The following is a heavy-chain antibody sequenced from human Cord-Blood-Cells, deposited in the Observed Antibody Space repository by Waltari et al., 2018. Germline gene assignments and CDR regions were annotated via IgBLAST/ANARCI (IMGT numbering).Heavy chain of an antibody. CDR2: IYSGGST. J-gene: IGHJ1*01. D-gene: IGHD3-10*01. Sequence: EVQLVESGGGLIQPGGSLSLSCAASGFTVSSNYMSWVRQAPGKGLEWVSVIYSGGSTYYADSVKGRFTISRDNSKNTLYLQMNSLRAEDTAVYYCARGKSGSYYSAEYFQHWGQGTLVTVSS. V-gene: IGHV3-53*01. CDR1: GFTVSSNY. CDR3: ARGKSGSYYSAEYFQH.